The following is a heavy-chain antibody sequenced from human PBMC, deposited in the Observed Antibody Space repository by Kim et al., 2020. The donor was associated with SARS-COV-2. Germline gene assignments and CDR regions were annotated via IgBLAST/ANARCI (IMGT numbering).Heavy chain of an antibody. CDR2: IYIDGTT. J-gene: IGHJ4*02. CDR3: AGLNWGTVDLEYFFEY. V-gene: IGHV3-53*01. Sequence: GGSLRLSCAVSGLSVTGYYMSWVRQAPGKGLEWVSVIYIDGTTYYAASVKGRLTISRHDSKNSLYLQMNTLIAEDSAGYFCAGLNWGTVDLEYFFEYWGQGTLVTVSS. D-gene: IGHD7-27*01. CDR1: GLSVTGYY.